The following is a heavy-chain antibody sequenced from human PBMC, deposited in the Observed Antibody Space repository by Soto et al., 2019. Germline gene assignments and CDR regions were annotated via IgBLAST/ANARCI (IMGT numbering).Heavy chain of an antibody. CDR2: ITWNSGHI. CDR3: AKGRSSMIVVVMDY. V-gene: IGHV3-9*01. D-gene: IGHD3-22*01. CDR1: GFNFDYSA. Sequence: GGSLRPSCVASGFNFDYSAMNWVRQVPGKGLEWVSGITWNSGHILYADSVKGRFTISRDNAKKSLYLELNSLRPEDTALYYCAKGRSSMIVVVMDYWGQGTPVTVSS. J-gene: IGHJ4*02.